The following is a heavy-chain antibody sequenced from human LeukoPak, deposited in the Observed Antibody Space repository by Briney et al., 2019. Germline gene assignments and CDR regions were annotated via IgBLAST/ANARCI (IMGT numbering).Heavy chain of an antibody. D-gene: IGHD3-22*01. CDR1: GFTFSSYA. J-gene: IGHJ4*02. CDR3: AKEPPYDSSGYYTDY. CDR2: ISDSGGTT. Sequence: GGSLRLSCAASGFTFSSYAMSWVRQAPGKGLEWVSAISDSGGTTYYADSVKGRFTISRDNSKNTLYLQMNSLRAEDTAVYYCAKEPPYDSSGYYTDYWGQGTLVTVSS. V-gene: IGHV3-23*01.